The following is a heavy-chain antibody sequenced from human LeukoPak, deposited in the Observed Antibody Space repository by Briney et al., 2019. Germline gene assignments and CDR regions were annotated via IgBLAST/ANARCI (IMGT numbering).Heavy chain of an antibody. CDR3: AALPYYYGSGSYYVDY. CDR2: IVVGSGNT. CDR1: GFTFISYA. V-gene: IGHV1-58*01. D-gene: IGHD3-10*01. J-gene: IGHJ4*02. Sequence: SVKVSCKASGFTFISYALQWVRQAPGQRLEWIGWIVVGSGNTNYAQKFQERVTITRDMSTSTACMELSSLRSEDTAVYYCAALPYYYGSGSYYVDYWGQGTLVTVSS.